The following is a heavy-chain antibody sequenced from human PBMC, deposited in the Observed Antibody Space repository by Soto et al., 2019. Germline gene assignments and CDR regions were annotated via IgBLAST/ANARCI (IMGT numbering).Heavy chain of an antibody. CDR2: IYYSGST. CDR1: VCAISSVCYY. J-gene: IGHJ4*02. V-gene: IGHV4-31*03. CDR3: ARTPGY. Sequence: QVQLQESGPGLVKPSQNLSLTCTVSVCAISSVCYYWSWIRQHPGKVLEWIGYIYYSGSTYYNTSLKRRLTISADTSKNQFSLKLSSVTAADKAVYYCARTPGYWGQGTLLTVSS.